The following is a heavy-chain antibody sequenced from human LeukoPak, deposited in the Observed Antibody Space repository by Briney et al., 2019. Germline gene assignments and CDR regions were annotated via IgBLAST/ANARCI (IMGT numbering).Heavy chain of an antibody. D-gene: IGHD2-2*01. CDR1: GGSFSGYY. J-gene: IGHJ4*02. CDR2: TNHSGST. CDR3: ARVALLGYCSSTSCPQKISTIDY. Sequence: PSETLSLTCAVYGGSFSGYYWSWIRQPPGKGLEWIGETNHSGSTNYNPSLKSRVTISVDTSKNQFSLKLSSVTAADTAVYYCARVALLGYCSSTSCPQKISTIDYWGQGTLVTVSS. V-gene: IGHV4-34*01.